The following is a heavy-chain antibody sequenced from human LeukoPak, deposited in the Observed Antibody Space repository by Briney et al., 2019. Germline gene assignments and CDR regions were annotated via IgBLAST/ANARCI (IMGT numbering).Heavy chain of an antibody. CDR1: GGSISSSSYY. CDR2: IYYSGST. Sequence: KPSETLSLTCTVSGGSISSSSYYWGWIRQPPGKGLEWIGSIYYSGSTYYNPSLKSRVTISVDTSKNQFSLKLSSVTAADTAVYYCARLRRPHAFDIWGQGTMVTVSS. V-gene: IGHV4-39*01. J-gene: IGHJ3*02. CDR3: ARLRRPHAFDI.